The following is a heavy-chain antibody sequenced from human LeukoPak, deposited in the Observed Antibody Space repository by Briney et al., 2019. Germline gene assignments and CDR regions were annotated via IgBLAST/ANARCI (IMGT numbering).Heavy chain of an antibody. V-gene: IGHV1-18*01. Sequence: ASVKVSCKASGYSFPNYGINWVRQAPGQGLEWMGWISAYNGNTNYAQKLQGRVTMTTDTSTSTAYMELRSLRSDDTALYYCAREKPFYDSSGYYYPIAFDYWGQGTLVTVSS. J-gene: IGHJ4*02. CDR3: AREKPFYDSSGYYYPIAFDY. D-gene: IGHD3-22*01. CDR1: GYSFPNYG. CDR2: ISAYNGNT.